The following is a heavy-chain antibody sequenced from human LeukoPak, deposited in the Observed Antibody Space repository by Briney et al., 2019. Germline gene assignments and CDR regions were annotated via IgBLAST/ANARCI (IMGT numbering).Heavy chain of an antibody. D-gene: IGHD5-24*01. Sequence: GGSLRLSCSFSGLIATSNYMAWVRQPPGKGLQWISFICGGGNTLYADSVMGRFSISRDNSKSTLYLEMSSLRVEDTAVYYCATGGRSGMAFDFWGQGTLVTVSS. CDR3: ATGGRSGMAFDF. CDR2: ICGGGNT. CDR1: GLIATSNY. J-gene: IGHJ4*02. V-gene: IGHV3-53*01.